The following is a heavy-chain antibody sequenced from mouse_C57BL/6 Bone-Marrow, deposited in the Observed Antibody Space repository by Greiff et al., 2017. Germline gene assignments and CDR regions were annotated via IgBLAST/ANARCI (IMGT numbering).Heavy chain of an antibody. J-gene: IGHJ4*01. CDR2: IWGDGST. Sequence: VKLVESGPGLVAPSQSLSITCTASGFSLTSYGVSWVRQPPGKGLEWLGVIWGDGSTNYHSALISRLSISKDNSKSQVFLKLNSLQTDDTATYYCAKKGIYYYYDAFYYYALDYWGQGTSVTVSS. CDR1: GFSLTSYG. D-gene: IGHD2-4*01. V-gene: IGHV2-3*01. CDR3: AKKGIYYYYDAFYYYALDY.